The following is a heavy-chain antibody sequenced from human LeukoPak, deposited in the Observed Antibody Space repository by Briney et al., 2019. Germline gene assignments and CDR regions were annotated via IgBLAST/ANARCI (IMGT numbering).Heavy chain of an antibody. V-gene: IGHV3-23*01. CDR1: GFTFSSYA. CDR2: ISGSGGST. J-gene: IGHJ6*03. Sequence: GGSLRLSCAASGFTFSSYAMSWVRQAPGKGLEWVSAISGSGGSTYYADSVKGRFTISRDNSKNTLYLQMNSLRAEDTAVYYCAREGTYYDILTGYPRDNYMDVWGKGTTVTVSS. CDR3: AREGTYYDILTGYPRDNYMDV. D-gene: IGHD3-9*01.